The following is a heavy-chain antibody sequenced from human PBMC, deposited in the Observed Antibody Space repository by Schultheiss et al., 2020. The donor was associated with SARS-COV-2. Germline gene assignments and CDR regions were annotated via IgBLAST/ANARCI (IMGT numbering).Heavy chain of an antibody. CDR3: ARLPGLPLAVGFQH. CDR2: IYYSGST. Sequence: SQTLSLTCTVSGGSISSSSYYWGWIRQPPGKGLEWIGSIYYSGSTYYNPSLKSRVTISVDTSKNQFSLKLSSVTAADTAVYYCARLPGLPLAVGFQHWGQGTPVNVSS. CDR1: GGSISSSSYY. D-gene: IGHD2-15*01. J-gene: IGHJ1*01. V-gene: IGHV4-39*01.